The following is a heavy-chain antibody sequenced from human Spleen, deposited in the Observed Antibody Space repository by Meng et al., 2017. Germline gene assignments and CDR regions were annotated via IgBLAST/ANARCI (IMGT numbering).Heavy chain of an antibody. CDR3: VRGRQGYSYGYRFDF. V-gene: IGHV4-39*01. CDR1: GGSISTSGYY. J-gene: IGHJ4*02. D-gene: IGHD5-18*01. CDR2: IGHSGIT. Sequence: QPQLQESGPGLVKPSEALSLTRSGSGGSISTSGYYWGWIRQPPGKGLEWIGSIGHSGITYYTPSLKSRVTVSIDTSKSQFSLKLTSVTAADTAVYYCVRGRQGYSYGYRFDFWGQGTLVTVSS.